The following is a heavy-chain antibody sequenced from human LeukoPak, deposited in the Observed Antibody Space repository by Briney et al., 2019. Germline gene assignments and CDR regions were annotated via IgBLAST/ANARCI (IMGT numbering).Heavy chain of an antibody. Sequence: GGSLRLSCAASGFIFRYYGMLWVRQAPGKGLEWVSFIRHDGNNEYYADSVKGRFTISRDSSKNTVSLQMNSLTTDDTAIYYCARSQYYAFDYWGQGTVVSVSS. CDR3: ARSQYYAFDY. V-gene: IGHV3-30*02. CDR2: IRHDGNNE. J-gene: IGHJ4*02. D-gene: IGHD1-26*01. CDR1: GFIFRYYG.